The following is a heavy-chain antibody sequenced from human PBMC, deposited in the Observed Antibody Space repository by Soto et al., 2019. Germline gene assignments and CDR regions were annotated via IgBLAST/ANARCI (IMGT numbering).Heavy chain of an antibody. J-gene: IGHJ3*01. Sequence: GGSLRLSCASSGFTLSISAVNWVRQAPGKGLEWVSYISDSGDRTYYADSVKGRFTISRDRSKNTVSLQMDSLRAEDTAVYYCAKDRGIIVKAGDAFDVWGQGTKVNVSS. CDR1: GFTLSISA. V-gene: IGHV3-23*01. D-gene: IGHD3-16*02. CDR2: ISDSGDRT. CDR3: AKDRGIIVKAGDAFDV.